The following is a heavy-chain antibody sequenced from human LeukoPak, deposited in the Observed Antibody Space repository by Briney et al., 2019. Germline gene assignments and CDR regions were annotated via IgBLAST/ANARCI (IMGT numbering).Heavy chain of an antibody. CDR2: IWDDGSNK. J-gene: IGHJ4*02. CDR1: GFTFSSYG. V-gene: IGHV3-33*01. CDR3: ARDYSCGGDCYTFDY. Sequence: PGRSLRLSCAASGFTFSSYGMHWVRQAPGKGLEWVAVIWDDGSNKYYADSVKGRFTISRDNSKNTLYLQMNSLRAEDTAVYYCARDYSCGGDCYTFDYWGQGTLVTVSS. D-gene: IGHD2-21*02.